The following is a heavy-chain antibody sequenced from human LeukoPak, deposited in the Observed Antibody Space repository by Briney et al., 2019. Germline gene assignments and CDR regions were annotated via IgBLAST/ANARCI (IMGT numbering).Heavy chain of an antibody. Sequence: GGSLRLSCAASGFTFNTYSMNWVRQAPGGGLEWLSYISSGSSNIYYADSVKGRFTISRDNAENSLYLQMNSLRAEDTAVYYCARYMSRVVDYWGQGSLVTDSS. CDR3: ARYMSRVVDY. J-gene: IGHJ4*02. CDR1: GFTFNTYS. D-gene: IGHD1-14*01. CDR2: ISSGSSNI. V-gene: IGHV3-48*01.